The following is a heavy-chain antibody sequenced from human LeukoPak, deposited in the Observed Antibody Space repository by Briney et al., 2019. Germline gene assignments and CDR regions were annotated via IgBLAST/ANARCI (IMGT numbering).Heavy chain of an antibody. J-gene: IGHJ4*02. V-gene: IGHV4-4*02. D-gene: IGHD3-10*01. CDR3: ARDRRGLWFGELLSGGFDY. CDR2: IYHSGST. Sequence: SGTLSLTCAVSGGSISSSNWWSWVRQPPGKGLEWIGEIYHSGSTNYTPSLKSRVTISVDKSKNQFSLKLSSVTAADTAVYYCARDRRGLWFGELLSGGFDYWGQGTLVTVSS. CDR1: GGSISSSNW.